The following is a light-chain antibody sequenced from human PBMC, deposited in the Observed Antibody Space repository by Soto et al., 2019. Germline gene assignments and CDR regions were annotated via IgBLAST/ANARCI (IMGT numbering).Light chain of an antibody. V-gene: IGLV4-60*02. Sequence: QSVLTQSSSASASLGSSVKLTCTLSSGHSSYIIAWHQQQSGKAPRYLMNLESSGSYNKGSGVPDRFSGSSSGADRYLTISNLQFEDEADYYCETWDSDTWVFGGGTQLTVL. J-gene: IGLJ3*02. CDR3: ETWDSDTWV. CDR2: LESSGSY. CDR1: SGHSSYI.